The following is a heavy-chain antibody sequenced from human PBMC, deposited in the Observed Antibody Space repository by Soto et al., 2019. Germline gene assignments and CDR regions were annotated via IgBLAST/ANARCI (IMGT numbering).Heavy chain of an antibody. J-gene: IGHJ4*02. D-gene: IGHD6-19*01. CDR3: ARVGIAVAGSFDY. Sequence: SLRLSCAASGFTFSSYEMNWVRQAPGKGLEWVSYISSSGSTIYYADSVKGRFTISRDNAKNSLYLQMNSLRAEDTAVYYCARVGIAVAGSFDYWGQGTLVTVSS. CDR2: ISSSGSTI. CDR1: GFTFSSYE. V-gene: IGHV3-48*03.